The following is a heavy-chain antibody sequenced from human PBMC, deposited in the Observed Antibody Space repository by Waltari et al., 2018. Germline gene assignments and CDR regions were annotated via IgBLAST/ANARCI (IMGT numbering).Heavy chain of an antibody. CDR3: AKADDVVVPAAILHY. CDR2: IIGSGGSA. CDR1: VFTFASYA. Sequence: EVQLLGSGGGLLQPGGSLILSLPASVFTFASYAWTWLRPTPGKGLEWVSGIIGSGGSAYYADSVKGRFTISRDNSKNTLYLQMSGLRAEDTAVYYCAKADDVVVPAAILHYWGQGTLVTVSS. J-gene: IGHJ4*02. D-gene: IGHD2-2*02. V-gene: IGHV3-23*01.